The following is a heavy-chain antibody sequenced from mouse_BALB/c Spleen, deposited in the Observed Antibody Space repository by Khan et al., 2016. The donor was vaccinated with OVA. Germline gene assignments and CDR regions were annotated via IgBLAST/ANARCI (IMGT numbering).Heavy chain of an antibody. CDR3: AKGVWAYYYALDY. V-gene: IGHV2-6-5*01. CDR1: GFSLTDYG. J-gene: IGHJ4*01. CDR2: IWGGGST. Sequence: VQLKQSGPGLVAPSQSLSITCTVSGFSLTDYGVSWIRQPPGKGLEWLGVIWGGGSTYYNSALKSRLSISKDNSKSQVFLKMSSLQTDDTAMYYCAKGVWAYYYALDYWGQGTSVTVSS.